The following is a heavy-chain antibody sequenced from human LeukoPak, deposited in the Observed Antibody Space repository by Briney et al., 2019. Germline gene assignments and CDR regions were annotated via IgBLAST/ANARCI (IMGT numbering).Heavy chain of an antibody. CDR2: ISGSAART. V-gene: IGHV3-23*01. D-gene: IGHD2-2*02. CDR1: GFTFSTYG. CDR3: ARGPIPDY. J-gene: IGHJ4*02. Sequence: PGGSLRLSCAASGFTFSTYGMTWVRQAPGRGLEWVSAISGSAARTFYADSVKGRFTISRDNSKNTLSLQMNSLRAEDTAVYYCARGPIPDYWGQGTLVTVSS.